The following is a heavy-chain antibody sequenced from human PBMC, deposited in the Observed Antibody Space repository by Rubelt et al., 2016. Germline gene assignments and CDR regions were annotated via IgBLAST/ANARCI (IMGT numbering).Heavy chain of an antibody. CDR1: GFTFSSYA. Sequence: VQLVESGGGVVQPGRSLRLSCAASGFTFSSYAMHWVRQAPGKGLEYVSAISSNGGSTYFADSVKGRFTISRDNSKNTLYLQMGSLRAEDMAVYYCARGTVGLGFDYWGQGTLVTVSS. CDR3: ARGTVGLGFDY. CDR2: ISSNGGST. J-gene: IGHJ4*02. V-gene: IGHV3-64*07. D-gene: IGHD3/OR15-3a*01.